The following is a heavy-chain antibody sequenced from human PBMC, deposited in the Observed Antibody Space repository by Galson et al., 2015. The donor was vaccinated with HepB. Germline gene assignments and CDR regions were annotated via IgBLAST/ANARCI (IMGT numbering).Heavy chain of an antibody. CDR3: ASPRYDFWSGYPEAFDI. Sequence: SLRLSCAASGFTFSSYAMHWVRQAPGKGLEWVAVISYDGSNKYYADSVKGRFTISRDNSKNTLYLQMNSLRAEDTAVYYCASPRYDFWSGYPEAFDIWGQGTMVTVSS. D-gene: IGHD3-3*01. CDR1: GFTFSSYA. CDR2: ISYDGSNK. J-gene: IGHJ3*02. V-gene: IGHV3-30-3*01.